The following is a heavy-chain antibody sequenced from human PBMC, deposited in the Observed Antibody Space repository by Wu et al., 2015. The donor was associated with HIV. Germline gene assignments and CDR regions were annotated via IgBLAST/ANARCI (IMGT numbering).Heavy chain of an antibody. Sequence: QVQLVQSGAEVKKPGASVKVSCKASEYTFTDYYIHWVRQAPGQGLEWMGWINPNSGGTNYAQKFQGRVTMTRDTSISTAYMELNRLRSDDTAVYYCARRAEDIVVIPAAYLLHFDYWGQGTLVTVSS. CDR2: INPNSGGT. J-gene: IGHJ4*02. V-gene: IGHV1-2*02. CDR3: ARRAEDIVVIPAAYLLHFDY. CDR1: EYTFTDYY. D-gene: IGHD2-2*01.